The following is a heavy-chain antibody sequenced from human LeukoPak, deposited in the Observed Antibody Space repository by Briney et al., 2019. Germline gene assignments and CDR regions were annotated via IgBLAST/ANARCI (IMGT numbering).Heavy chain of an antibody. J-gene: IGHJ6*02. V-gene: IGHV5-10-1*01. CDR3: ARHYSNDAMDV. D-gene: IGHD4-11*01. CDR2: IDPSDSYT. Sequence: CKVSGDSFTSHWISWVRQMPGKGLEWMGRIDPSDSYTNYSPSFQGHVTISDDKSISTAYLQWSSLKASDTATYYCARHYSNDAMDVWGQGTTVTVSS. CDR1: GDSFTSHW.